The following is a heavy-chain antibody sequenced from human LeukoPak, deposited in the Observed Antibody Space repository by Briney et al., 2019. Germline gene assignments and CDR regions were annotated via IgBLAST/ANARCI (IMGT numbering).Heavy chain of an antibody. CDR3: ARDNYSSGWYVGFDY. CDR1: GFTFSSYS. D-gene: IGHD6-19*01. V-gene: IGHV3-48*02. J-gene: IGHJ4*02. Sequence: HPGGSLRLSCAASGFTFSSYSMNWVRQAPGKGLEWVSYISSSSSTIYYADSVKGRFTISRDNAKNSLYLQMNSLRDEDTAVYYCARDNYSSGWYVGFDYWGQGTLVTVSS. CDR2: ISSSSSTI.